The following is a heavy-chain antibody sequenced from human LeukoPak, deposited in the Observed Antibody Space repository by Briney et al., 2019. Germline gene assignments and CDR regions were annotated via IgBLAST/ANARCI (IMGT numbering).Heavy chain of an antibody. Sequence: GGSLRLSCAASGFTFSSYEMNWVRQAPGKGLEWVSYISSSGSTIYYADSVKVRFTISRDNAKNSLYLQMNSLRAEDTAVYYCATYYDYVWGSGGYYYYYMDVWGKGTTVTISS. V-gene: IGHV3-48*03. J-gene: IGHJ6*03. CDR1: GFTFSSYE. CDR3: ATYYDYVWGSGGYYYYYMDV. CDR2: ISSSGSTI. D-gene: IGHD3-16*01.